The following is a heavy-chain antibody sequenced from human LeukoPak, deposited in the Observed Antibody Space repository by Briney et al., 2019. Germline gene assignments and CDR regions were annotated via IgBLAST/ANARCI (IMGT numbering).Heavy chain of an antibody. CDR1: GFTFSGSA. CDR3: TRHNNYYDSSGYYYGRYAFDI. J-gene: IGHJ3*02. CDR2: IRSKANSYAT. D-gene: IGHD3-22*01. Sequence: GGSLRLSCAASGFTFSGSAMHWVRQASGKGLEWVGRIRSKANSYATAYAASVKGRFTISRDDSKNTAYLQMNSLKTEDTAVYYCTRHNNYYDSSGYYYGRYAFDIWGQGTMVTVSS. V-gene: IGHV3-73*01.